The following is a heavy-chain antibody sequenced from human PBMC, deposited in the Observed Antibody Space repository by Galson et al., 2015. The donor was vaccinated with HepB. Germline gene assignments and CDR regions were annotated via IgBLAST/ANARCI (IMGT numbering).Heavy chain of an antibody. CDR2: ISSSGDTT. Sequence: SLRLSCAASGFRFSDYYMTWIRQALGKGLEWVSYISSSGDTTYYVDSVKGRFTISRDNAKNSLDLQMNSLRAEDTAVYYCARGGYSRNGLDVWGQGTTVTVSS. CDR3: ARGGYSRNGLDV. D-gene: IGHD6-13*01. CDR1: GFRFSDYY. J-gene: IGHJ6*02. V-gene: IGHV3-11*01.